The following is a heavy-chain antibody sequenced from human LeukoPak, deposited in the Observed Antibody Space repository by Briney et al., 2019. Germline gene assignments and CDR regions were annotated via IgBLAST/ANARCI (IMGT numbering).Heavy chain of an antibody. J-gene: IGHJ4*02. D-gene: IGHD4-17*01. V-gene: IGHV1-46*02. CDR2: INRGDGIT. Sequence: ASVKVSCKASGNTFNIHYFHWVRQAPGQGLEWMGIINRGDGITGYAQRFQGRVTLTRDTSTSTAYMELSSLRSEDTAIYYCASEKNYGDKYFDSWGRGTVVTVSS. CDR3: ASEKNYGDKYFDS. CDR1: GNTFNIHY.